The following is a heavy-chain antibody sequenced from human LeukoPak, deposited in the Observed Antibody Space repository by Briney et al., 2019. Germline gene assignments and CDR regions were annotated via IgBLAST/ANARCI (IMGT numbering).Heavy chain of an antibody. CDR2: ISGSGGST. CDR3: ARGHWDLPLWLGYYYYYMDV. D-gene: IGHD3-10*01. Sequence: PGGSLRLSCAASGFTFSSYAMTWVRQAPGKGLEWVSGISGSGGSTYYTDSVKGRFTISRDNSKNTLSLEMNSLRAEDTAIYYCARGHWDLPLWLGYYYYYMDVWGKGTTVTVSS. CDR1: GFTFSSYA. V-gene: IGHV3-23*01. J-gene: IGHJ6*03.